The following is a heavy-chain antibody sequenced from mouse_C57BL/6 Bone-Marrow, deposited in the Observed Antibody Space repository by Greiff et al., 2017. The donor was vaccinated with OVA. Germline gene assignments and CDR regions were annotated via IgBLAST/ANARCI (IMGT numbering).Heavy chain of an antibody. V-gene: IGHV5-4*03. J-gene: IGHJ2*01. CDR3: ARRGSYYGPDY. Sequence: DVMLVESGGGLVKPGGSLKLSCAASGFTFSSYAMSWVRQTPEKRLEWVATISDGGSYTYYPDNVKGRFTISRDNAKNNLYLQMSHLKSEDTAMYYCARRGSYYGPDYWGQGTTLTVSS. CDR2: ISDGGSYT. D-gene: IGHD2-1*01. CDR1: GFTFSSYA.